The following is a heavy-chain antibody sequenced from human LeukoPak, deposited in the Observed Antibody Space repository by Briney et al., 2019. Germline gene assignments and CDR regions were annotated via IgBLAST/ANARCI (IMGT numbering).Heavy chain of an antibody. V-gene: IGHV4-4*07. CDR1: GGSITNYY. CDR2: IYTSGST. D-gene: IGHD3-22*01. CDR3: ARGQYDSSGYCLDY. Sequence: PSETLSLTCTVSGGSITNYYWSWIRQPAGKGLEWIGRIYTSGSTNYNPSLKSRVTMSVDTSKNQFSLELSSVTAADTAVYYCARGQYDSSGYCLDYWGQGTLVTVSS. J-gene: IGHJ4*02.